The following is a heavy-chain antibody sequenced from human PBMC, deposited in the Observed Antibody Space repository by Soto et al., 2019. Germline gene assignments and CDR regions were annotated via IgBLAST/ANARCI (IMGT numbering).Heavy chain of an antibody. CDR3: ARDPSGSYYGVDY. D-gene: IGHD1-26*01. V-gene: IGHV3-33*01. J-gene: IGHJ4*02. CDR1: GFTFSSYG. Sequence: QVQLVESGGGVVQPGRSLRLSCAASGFTFSSYGMHWVRQAPGKGLEWVAVIWYDGSNKYYADSVKGRFTISRDNSKNTLYLQMNSMRAEDTAVYYGARDPSGSYYGVDYWGQGTLVTVSS. CDR2: IWYDGSNK.